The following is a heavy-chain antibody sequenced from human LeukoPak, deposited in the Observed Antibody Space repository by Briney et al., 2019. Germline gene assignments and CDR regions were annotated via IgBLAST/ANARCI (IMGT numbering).Heavy chain of an antibody. Sequence: SQTLSLTCAVSGGSISSGGYSWSWIRQPPGKGLEWIGYIYHSGSTYYNPSLKSRVTISVDRSKNQFSLKLSSVTAADTAVYYCARALSRTTVTLYYYYGMDVWGQGTTVTVSS. V-gene: IGHV4-30-2*01. D-gene: IGHD4-17*01. CDR1: GGSISSGGYS. CDR2: IYHSGST. CDR3: ARALSRTTVTLYYYYGMDV. J-gene: IGHJ6*02.